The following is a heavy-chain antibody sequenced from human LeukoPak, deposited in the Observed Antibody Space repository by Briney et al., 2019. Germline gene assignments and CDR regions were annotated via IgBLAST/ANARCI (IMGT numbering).Heavy chain of an antibody. V-gene: IGHV4-61*02. D-gene: IGHD3-22*01. Sequence: SETLSLTCTVSGGSISSGSYYWSWIRQPAGKGLEWIGRIYTSGSINYNPSLKSRVTISVDTSKNQFSLKLSSVTAADTAVYYCARGPYDSSGYYYGNRWFDPWGQGTLVTVSS. CDR1: GGSISSGSYY. CDR2: IYTSGSI. J-gene: IGHJ5*02. CDR3: ARGPYDSSGYYYGNRWFDP.